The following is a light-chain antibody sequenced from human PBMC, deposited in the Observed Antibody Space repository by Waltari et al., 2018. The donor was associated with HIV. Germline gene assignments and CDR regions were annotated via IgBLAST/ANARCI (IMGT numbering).Light chain of an antibody. V-gene: IGLV2-23*02. CDR1: SSDVGSYNL. J-gene: IGLJ2*01. Sequence: QSALTQPASVSGSPGQSITISCTGTSSDVGSYNLVSWYQQHPGKAPKLMFYEVSKGPAGVSNRVSGSKSGNTASLTISGLQAEDEADYYCCSYAGSSTLVFGGGTKLTVL. CDR3: CSYAGSSTLV. CDR2: EVS.